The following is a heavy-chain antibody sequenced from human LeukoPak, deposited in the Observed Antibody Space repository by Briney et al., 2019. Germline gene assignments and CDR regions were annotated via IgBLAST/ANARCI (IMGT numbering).Heavy chain of an antibody. CDR1: GGSFSGYY. CDR2: IYTSGST. Sequence: PSETLSLTCAVYGGSFSGYYWSWIRQPAGKGLEWIGRIYTSGSTNYNPSLKSRVTMSVDTSKNQFSLKLTSVTVADTAVCYCARDPNSSSGWYSEGWFDPWGQGTLVTVSS. J-gene: IGHJ5*02. V-gene: IGHV4-4*07. D-gene: IGHD6-19*01. CDR3: ARDPNSSSGWYSEGWFDP.